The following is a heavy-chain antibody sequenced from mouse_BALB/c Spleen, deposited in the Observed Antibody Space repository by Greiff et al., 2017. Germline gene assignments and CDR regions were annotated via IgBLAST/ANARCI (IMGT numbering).Heavy chain of an antibody. V-gene: IGHV5-6-4*01. CDR3: TLLPASSGAMDY. CDR1: GFTFSSYT. CDR2: ISSGGSYT. J-gene: IGHJ4*01. Sequence: EVMLVESGGGLVKPGGSLKLSCAASGFTFSSYTMSWVRQTPEKRLEWVATISSGGSYTYYPDSVKGRFTISRDNAKNTLYLQMSSLKSEDTAMYYCTLLPASSGAMDYWGQGTSGTVSS. D-gene: IGHD1-1*01.